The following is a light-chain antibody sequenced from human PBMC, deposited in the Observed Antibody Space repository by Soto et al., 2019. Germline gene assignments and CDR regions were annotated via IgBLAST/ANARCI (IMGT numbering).Light chain of an antibody. CDR2: GAS. Sequence: EIVMTQSPATLSVSPGERATLSCRASQSVSSNLAWYQQKPGQAPRLLIYGASNRATGIPDGFSGSGSGTDFTLTISRLEPEDFAVYYCQQYGSSGTFGQGTKV. CDR3: QQYGSSGT. J-gene: IGKJ1*01. V-gene: IGKV3-20*01. CDR1: QSVSSN.